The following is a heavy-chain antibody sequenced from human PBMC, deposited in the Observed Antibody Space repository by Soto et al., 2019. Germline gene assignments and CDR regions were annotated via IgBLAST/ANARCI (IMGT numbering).Heavy chain of an antibody. V-gene: IGHV4-4*02. CDR1: SGSISSSNW. D-gene: IGHD6-19*01. J-gene: IGHJ4*02. CDR3: VRVSGNVQWLKYFDY. Sequence: SETLSLTCAVSSGSISSSNWWSWVRQPPGKGLEWIGEIYHSGSTNYNPSLKSRVTISVDKSKNQFSLKLSSVTAADTAVYYCVRVSGNVQWLKYFDYWGQGTLVTVSS. CDR2: IYHSGST.